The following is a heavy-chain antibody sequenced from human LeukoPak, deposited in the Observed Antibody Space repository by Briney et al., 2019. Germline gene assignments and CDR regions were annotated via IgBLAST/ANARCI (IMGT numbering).Heavy chain of an antibody. D-gene: IGHD6-19*01. V-gene: IGHV4-34*01. CDR3: ARGLWIAVAGTSIDY. CDR2: INHSGST. Sequence: SETLSLTCAVYGGSFSGYYWSWIRQPPGKGLEWIGEINHSGSTNYNPSLTSRVTISVDTSKNQFSPKLSSVTAADTAVYYCARGLWIAVAGTSIDYWGQGTLVTVSS. J-gene: IGHJ4*02. CDR1: GGSFSGYY.